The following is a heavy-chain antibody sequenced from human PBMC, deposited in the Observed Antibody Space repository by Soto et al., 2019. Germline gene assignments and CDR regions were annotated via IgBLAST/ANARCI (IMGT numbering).Heavy chain of an antibody. D-gene: IGHD6-19*01. Sequence: QVQLVQSGAEVKKPGSSVKVFCKASGGTFSNFAISWVRQAPGQGLEWMGGIIPIIDTPNYAQNFQGRVTITADKSTTTTYMELSGLTSEDTAVYYCARGLGPQHGMDVWGQGTRVTVSS. CDR3: ARGLGPQHGMDV. CDR1: GGTFSNFA. J-gene: IGHJ6*02. CDR2: IIPIIDTP. V-gene: IGHV1-69*06.